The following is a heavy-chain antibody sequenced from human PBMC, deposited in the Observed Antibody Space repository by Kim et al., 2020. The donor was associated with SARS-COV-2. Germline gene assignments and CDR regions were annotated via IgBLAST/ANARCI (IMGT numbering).Heavy chain of an antibody. CDR1: GFTFSNYG. CDR2: IWYDGNKN. V-gene: IGHV3-33*01. D-gene: IGHD2-15*01. CDR3: ASPLYCSGGSCYL. Sequence: GGSLRLSCAASGFTFSNYGMHWVRQAPGKGLEWVSVIWYDGNKNFYTDSVKGRFTISRDNSKNTLYLQMNSLRAEDTAVYYCASPLYCSGGSCYLWGQETLVTVSS. J-gene: IGHJ4*02.